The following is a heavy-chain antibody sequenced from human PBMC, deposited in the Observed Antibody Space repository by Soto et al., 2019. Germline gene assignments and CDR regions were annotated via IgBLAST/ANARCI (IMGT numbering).Heavy chain of an antibody. CDR1: SDSISNADW. V-gene: IGHV4-4*02. CDR2: IYHSGAT. D-gene: IGHD6-13*01. J-gene: IGHJ3*01. Sequence: QVQLQESGPGLVEPSGTLSLTCAVFSDSISNADWWSWVRQPPGKGLEWIGEIYHSGATNYNPSLKSRVTMAIDKSKNQFSLNLTSVTAADTAMYYCATNSWYSIDVWGQGTMVTVSS. CDR3: ATNSWYSIDV.